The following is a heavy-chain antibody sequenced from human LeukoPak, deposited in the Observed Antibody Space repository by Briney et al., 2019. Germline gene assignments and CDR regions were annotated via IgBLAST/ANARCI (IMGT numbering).Heavy chain of an antibody. CDR2: ISAYNGNT. V-gene: IGHV1-18*01. J-gene: IGHJ6*02. CDR3: ARDRLGSSWYYYYYGMDV. Sequence: GASVKVSCKASGYTFTSYGISWVRQAPGQGLEWMGWISAYNGNTNYAQKLQGRVTMTTDTSTSTAYVELRSLRSDDTAVYYCARDRLGSSWYYYYYGMDVWGQGTTVTVSS. CDR1: GYTFTSYG. D-gene: IGHD6-13*01.